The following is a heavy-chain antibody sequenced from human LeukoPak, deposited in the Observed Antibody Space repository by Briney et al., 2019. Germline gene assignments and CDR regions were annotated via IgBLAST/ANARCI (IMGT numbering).Heavy chain of an antibody. CDR2: ISYDGGNK. J-gene: IGHJ3*02. D-gene: IGHD6-19*01. V-gene: IGHV3-30*03. Sequence: PGGSLRLSCAASGFTFSRYGMRWVRQAPGKGLEWVAVISYDGGNKYYADSVKGRFTISRDNSKNTLYLQMNSLRAEDTAVYYCARDEGIAVAVAFDTWGQGTMVTVSS. CDR3: ARDEGIAVAVAFDT. CDR1: GFTFSRYG.